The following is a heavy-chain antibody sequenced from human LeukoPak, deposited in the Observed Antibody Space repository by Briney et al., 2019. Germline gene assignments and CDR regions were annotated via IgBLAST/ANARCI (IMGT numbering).Heavy chain of an antibody. CDR3: ARASGYSYGLDY. D-gene: IGHD5-18*01. J-gene: IGHJ4*02. CDR2: INHSGST. Sequence: PSETLSLTCAVYGGSFSGYYWSWIRQLPVKGLEWIGEINHSGSTNYNPSLKSRVTISVDTSKNQFSLKLSSVTAADTAVYYCARASGYSYGLDYWGQGTLVTVSS. V-gene: IGHV4-34*01. CDR1: GGSFSGYY.